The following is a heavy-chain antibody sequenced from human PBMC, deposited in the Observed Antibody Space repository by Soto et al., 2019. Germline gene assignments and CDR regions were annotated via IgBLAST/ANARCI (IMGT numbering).Heavy chain of an antibody. V-gene: IGHV3-21*01. CDR2: ISSSSSYI. CDR1: GFTFSSYS. CDR3: ARDIVVVPAAIASFDY. D-gene: IGHD2-2*01. Sequence: GGSLILSCAASGFTFSSYSMNWVRQAPGKGLEWVSSISSSSSYIYYADSVKGRFTISRDNAKNSLYLQMNSLRAEDTAVYYCARDIVVVPAAIASFDYWGQGTLVTVSS. J-gene: IGHJ4*02.